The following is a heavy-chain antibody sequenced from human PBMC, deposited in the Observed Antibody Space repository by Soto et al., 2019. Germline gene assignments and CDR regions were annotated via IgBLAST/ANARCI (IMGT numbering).Heavy chain of an antibody. Sequence: GGSLRLSCAASGFTFSSYAMHWVRQAPGKGLEWVAVISYDGSNKYYADSVKGRFTMSRDNSKNTLYLQMNSLRDEDTAVYYCAREDSSGGGALDYWGQGILVTVSS. D-gene: IGHD6-19*01. J-gene: IGHJ4*02. CDR1: GFTFSSYA. V-gene: IGHV3-30-3*01. CDR3: AREDSSGGGALDY. CDR2: ISYDGSNK.